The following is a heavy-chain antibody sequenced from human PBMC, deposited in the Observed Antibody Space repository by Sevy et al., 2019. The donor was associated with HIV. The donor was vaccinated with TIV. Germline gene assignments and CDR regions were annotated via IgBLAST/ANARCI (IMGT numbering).Heavy chain of an antibody. Sequence: GGSLRLSCAASGFTFSSYWMSWVRQAPGKGLEWVANIKQDGSEKYYVDSVKGRFTISRDNAKNSLYLQMNSLRAEDTAVYYGARSRRSNYDAFDIWGQGTMVTVSS. J-gene: IGHJ3*02. V-gene: IGHV3-7*03. CDR3: ARSRRSNYDAFDI. CDR2: IKQDGSEK. D-gene: IGHD2-8*01. CDR1: GFTFSSYW.